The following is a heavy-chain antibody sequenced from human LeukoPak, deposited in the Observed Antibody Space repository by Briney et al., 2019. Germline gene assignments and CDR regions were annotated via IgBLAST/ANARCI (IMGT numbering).Heavy chain of an antibody. CDR1: GGSITSYH. Sequence: SETLSLTCTVSGGSITSYHWSWIRQPPGKSLEWIGYVSNGANTKYHPSLKSRVTISIDSWTSHFSLRLTSVTAADTAVYYCARSGWNNGKAYFQSWGQGTLVVVSS. CDR2: VSNGANT. CDR3: ARSGWNNGKAYFQS. D-gene: IGHD2-8*01. J-gene: IGHJ1*01. V-gene: IGHV4-59*01.